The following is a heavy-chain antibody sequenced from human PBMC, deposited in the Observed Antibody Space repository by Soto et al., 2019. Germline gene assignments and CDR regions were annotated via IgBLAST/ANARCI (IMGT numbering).Heavy chain of an antibody. CDR3: ARRDNRYGYGGFDY. V-gene: IGHV3-33*01. Sequence: QVQLVESGGGVVQPGRSLRLSCAASGFTFSSYGMHWVRQAPGKGLEWVAVIWNDRSNKYYADSAKGRFTISRDNSKNTLYLQMNSLRDEDTAVYYCARRDNRYGYGGFDYWGQGTLVTVSS. J-gene: IGHJ4*02. D-gene: IGHD5-18*01. CDR1: GFTFSSYG. CDR2: IWNDRSNK.